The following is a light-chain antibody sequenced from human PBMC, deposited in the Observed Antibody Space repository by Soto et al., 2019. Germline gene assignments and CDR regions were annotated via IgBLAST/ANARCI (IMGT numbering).Light chain of an antibody. CDR1: SSDVGGYNY. J-gene: IGLJ1*01. CDR3: CSYAGRTGV. V-gene: IGLV2-11*01. Sequence: QSALTQPRSVSGSAGQSVTISCTGTSSDVGGYNYVSWYQQHPGKAPKLMIYDVSKRPSGVPDRFSGSKSGNTASLTISGLQAEDEADYYCCSYAGRTGVFGTGTKVTVL. CDR2: DVS.